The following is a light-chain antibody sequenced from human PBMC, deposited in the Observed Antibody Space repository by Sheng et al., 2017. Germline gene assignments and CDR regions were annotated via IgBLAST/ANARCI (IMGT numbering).Light chain of an antibody. J-gene: IGLJ1*01. V-gene: IGLV2-14*01. CDR2: DVS. CDR1: SNDVGIYYY. Sequence: QSALTQPASVSGSPGQSITISCTGPSNDVGIYYYVSWYQQHPDTAPKLLISDVSNRPSGVSNRFSASKSGNTASLTISGLQAEDQADYYCASFASSSTPYVFGTGTKVIVL. CDR3: ASFASSSTPYV.